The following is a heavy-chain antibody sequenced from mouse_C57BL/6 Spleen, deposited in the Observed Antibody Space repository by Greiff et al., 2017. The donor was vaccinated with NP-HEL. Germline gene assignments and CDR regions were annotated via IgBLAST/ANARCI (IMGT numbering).Heavy chain of an antibody. D-gene: IGHD6-1*01. CDR1: GFTFSSYG. Sequence: EVMLVESGGDLVKPGGSLKLSCAASGFTFSSYGMSWVRQTPDKRLEWVATISSGGSYTYYPASVKGRFTISRDNAKNTLYLQMSSLKSEDTAMYYCARHDPPLIYAMDYWGQGTSVTVSS. V-gene: IGHV5-6*01. J-gene: IGHJ4*01. CDR2: ISSGGSYT. CDR3: ARHDPPLIYAMDY.